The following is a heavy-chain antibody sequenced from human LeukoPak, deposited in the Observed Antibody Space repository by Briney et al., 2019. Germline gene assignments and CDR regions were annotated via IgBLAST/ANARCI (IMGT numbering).Heavy chain of an antibody. J-gene: IGHJ4*02. V-gene: IGHV3-21*04. Sequence: GGSLRLSCVASGFTFSTFAMNWVRQAPGKGLEWVSSISSSSSYIYYADSVKGRFTISRDNAKNSLYLQMNSLRAEDTAVYYCAKSGAKITMVRGAPYYFDYWGQGTLVTVSS. D-gene: IGHD3-10*01. CDR2: ISSSSSYI. CDR1: GFTFSTFA. CDR3: AKSGAKITMVRGAPYYFDY.